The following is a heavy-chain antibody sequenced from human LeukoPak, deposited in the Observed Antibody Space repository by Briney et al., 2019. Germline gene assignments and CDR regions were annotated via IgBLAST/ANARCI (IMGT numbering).Heavy chain of an antibody. CDR3: ARRFRLGVTATRWTYFDY. Sequence: MASETLSLTCTVSGGSIRSYYWSWIRQPPGKGLEWITYIYYSGSTNYNPSLKSRVTISVDTSKNQFSLKLSSVTAADTAVYYCARRFRLGVTATRWTYFDYWGQGTLVTVSS. CDR2: IYYSGST. J-gene: IGHJ4*02. CDR1: GGSIRSYY. D-gene: IGHD2-21*02. V-gene: IGHV4-59*12.